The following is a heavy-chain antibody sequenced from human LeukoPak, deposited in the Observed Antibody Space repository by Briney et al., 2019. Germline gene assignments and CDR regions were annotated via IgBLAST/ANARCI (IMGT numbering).Heavy chain of an antibody. Sequence: ASVKVSCKASGYTFTSYDFNWVRQATGQRPEWMGWMSPNSGDTGYAQKFQDRVTMTRNTSISTAYMELSSLRSDDTAVYYCTRGPPNWGYDYWGPGTLVTVSS. D-gene: IGHD7-27*01. CDR1: GYTFTSYD. J-gene: IGHJ4*02. V-gene: IGHV1-8*01. CDR3: TRGPPNWGYDY. CDR2: MSPNSGDT.